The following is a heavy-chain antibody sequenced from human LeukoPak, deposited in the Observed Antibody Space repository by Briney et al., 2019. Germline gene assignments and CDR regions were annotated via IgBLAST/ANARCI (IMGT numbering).Heavy chain of an antibody. V-gene: IGHV3-7*05. D-gene: IGHD2-15*01. CDR3: ARDHGYCSGGTCYNTFDY. Sequence: GRSLRLSCAASGFTFSSYWMSWVRQAPGKGLEWVANIKEDGSEKYYVDSVKGRFTISRDNAKKSLYLQMNSLRAEDTAVYYCARDHGYCSGGTCYNTFDYWGQGTLVTVSS. CDR2: IKEDGSEK. CDR1: GFTFSSYW. J-gene: IGHJ4*02.